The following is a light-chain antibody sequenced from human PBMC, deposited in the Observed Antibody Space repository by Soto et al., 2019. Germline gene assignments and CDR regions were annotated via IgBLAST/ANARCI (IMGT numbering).Light chain of an antibody. CDR1: SSDVGGYNY. J-gene: IGLJ1*01. CDR2: EVS. Sequence: QSVLTQPASVSGSLGQSITISCTGTSSDVGGYNYVSWYQQQPGKAPKLMISEVSNRPPGISNRFSGSKSSNTASLILSGLQAEDEADYYCCSFTSSTTYVFGAGTKVTVL. V-gene: IGLV2-14*01. CDR3: CSFTSSTTYV.